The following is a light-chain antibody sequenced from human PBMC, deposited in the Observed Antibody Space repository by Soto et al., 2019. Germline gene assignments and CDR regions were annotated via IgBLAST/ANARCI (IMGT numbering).Light chain of an antibody. Sequence: DIQMTQSPSSLSASVGDRVTITCRASQGISNYLAWYQQKPGKVPKLLIYAASTLQSGVPSRFSRSGSGTDFTLTISSLQPADVATYYCQKYNRASWTFGQGTKVEIK. CDR3: QKYNRASWT. V-gene: IGKV1-27*01. J-gene: IGKJ1*01. CDR1: QGISNY. CDR2: AAS.